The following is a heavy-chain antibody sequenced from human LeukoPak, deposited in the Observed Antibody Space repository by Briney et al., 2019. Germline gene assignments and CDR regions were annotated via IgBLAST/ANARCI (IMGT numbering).Heavy chain of an antibody. CDR2: INPTGGST. V-gene: IGHV1-46*01. D-gene: IGHD2-2*01. J-gene: IGHJ6*02. CDR3: ARDLECTSCSSAGNYGMDV. Sequence: ASVKVSCKASGYTFTSYYMHWVRHGPGQGLEWMGIINPTGGSTSYAQKFQGRVTMTRDTSTSTVYMELSSLRSEDTAVYYCARDLECTSCSSAGNYGMDVWGQGTTVTVSS. CDR1: GYTFTSYY.